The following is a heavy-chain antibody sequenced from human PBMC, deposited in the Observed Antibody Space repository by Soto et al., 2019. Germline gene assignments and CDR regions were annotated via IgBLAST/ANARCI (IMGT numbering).Heavy chain of an antibody. Sequence: EVQLVESGGGLVQPGGSLRLSCAASGFTVSSNYMSWVRQAPGKGLEWVSVIYSGGSTYYADSVKGRFTISRDNSKNTLYLQMNSLRAEDTAVYYCASGAVAGKEKRYYYYYMDVWGKGTTVTVSS. CDR1: GFTVSSNY. CDR3: ASGAVAGKEKRYYYYYMDV. J-gene: IGHJ6*03. V-gene: IGHV3-66*01. D-gene: IGHD6-19*01. CDR2: IYSGGST.